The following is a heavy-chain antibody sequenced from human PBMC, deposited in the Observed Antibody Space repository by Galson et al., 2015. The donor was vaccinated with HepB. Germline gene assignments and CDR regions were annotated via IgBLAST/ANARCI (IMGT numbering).Heavy chain of an antibody. CDR1: GFTFSSYA. D-gene: IGHD6-19*01. CDR3: ARGIPDSSGWYYTEYFQH. V-gene: IGHV3-30*04. Sequence: SLRLSCAASGFTFSSYAMHWVRQAPGKGLEWVAVISYDGSNKYYSDSVKGRFTISRDNSENTLYLQMNSLRAEDTAVYYCARGIPDSSGWYYTEYFQHWGQGTLVTVSS. J-gene: IGHJ1*01. CDR2: ISYDGSNK.